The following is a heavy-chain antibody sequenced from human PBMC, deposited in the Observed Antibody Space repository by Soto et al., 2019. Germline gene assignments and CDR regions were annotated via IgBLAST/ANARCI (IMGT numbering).Heavy chain of an antibody. CDR3: ARVDTMIAVAYYYYAMDV. D-gene: IGHD3-22*01. CDR2: ISAYNGNT. CDR1: GYTFTSYG. V-gene: IGHV1-18*01. Sequence: QVQLVQSGAEVKKPGASVKVSCKASGYTFTSYGISWVRQAPGQGLEWMGCISAYNGNTNYAQKLQGRVTMTTDTSTSTAYMRLRSLRSDDTAVYYCARVDTMIAVAYYYYAMDVWGQGTTVTVSS. J-gene: IGHJ6*02.